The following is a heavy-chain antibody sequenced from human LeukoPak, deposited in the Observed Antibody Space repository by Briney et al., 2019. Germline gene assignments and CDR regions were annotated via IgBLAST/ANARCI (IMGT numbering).Heavy chain of an antibody. D-gene: IGHD5-18*01. CDR2: IYYSGST. J-gene: IGHJ4*02. V-gene: IGHV4-31*03. CDR3: ARAFRDTAMAAFDY. CDR1: GGSISSGGYY. Sequence: PSETLSLTCTVSGGSISSGGYYWSWIRQHPGKGLEWIGYIYYSGSTYYNPSLKSRVTISVDTSKNQFSLKLSSVTAADTAVYYCARAFRDTAMAAFDYWGQGTLVTVSS.